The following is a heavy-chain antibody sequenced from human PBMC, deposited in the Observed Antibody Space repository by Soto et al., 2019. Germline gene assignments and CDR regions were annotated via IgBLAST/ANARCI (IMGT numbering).Heavy chain of an antibody. CDR3: AAELYRGGSWCSFDI. CDR1: GFTFSKSA. D-gene: IGHD2-15*01. Sequence: GASVKVSCKTSGFTFSKSAVQWVRQARGQRLEWMGWIVVGSGNTQYAQKFRERVTITRDMTTSTAHMEVSSLASEDTALYYCAAELYRGGSWCSFDIWGQGTMVTVSS. V-gene: IGHV1-58*01. CDR2: IVVGSGNT. J-gene: IGHJ3*02.